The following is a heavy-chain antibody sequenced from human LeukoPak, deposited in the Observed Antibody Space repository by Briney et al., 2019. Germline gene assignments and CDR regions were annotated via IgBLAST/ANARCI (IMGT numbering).Heavy chain of an antibody. CDR3: ARARNPDYYGSGSYYNR. Sequence: SETLSLTCAVYGGSFSGYYWSWIRQPPGKGLEWIGEINHSGSTNYNPSLKSRVTISVDTSKNQFSLKLSSVTAADTAMYYCARARNPDYYGSGSYYNRWGQGTLVTVSS. J-gene: IGHJ4*02. V-gene: IGHV4-34*01. CDR2: INHSGST. D-gene: IGHD3-10*01. CDR1: GGSFSGYY.